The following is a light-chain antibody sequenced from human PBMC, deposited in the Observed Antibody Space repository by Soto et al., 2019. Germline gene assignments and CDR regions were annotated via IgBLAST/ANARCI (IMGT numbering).Light chain of an antibody. J-gene: IGKJ5*01. V-gene: IGKV1-5*01. CDR2: DAS. Sequence: IHMTRSPCTLSSSLGDRVTITCRASQSISNRLAWYQHTPGKAPKHLIYDASSLESGVPSRFSGSGSGTDFTTLIRSLLDADDSTLYCYQRYSPSPITFGLGTRLEIK. CDR1: QSISNR. CDR3: YQRYSPSPIT.